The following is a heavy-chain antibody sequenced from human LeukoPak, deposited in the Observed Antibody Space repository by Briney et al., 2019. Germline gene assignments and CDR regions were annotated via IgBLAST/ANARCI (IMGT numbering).Heavy chain of an antibody. CDR2: IIPIFGTA. V-gene: IGHV1-69*13. D-gene: IGHD6-13*01. CDR3: AGEAAPPLVDV. J-gene: IGHJ6*02. Sequence: ASVKVSCKASGGTFSSYAISWVRQAPGQGLERMGGIIPIFGTANYAQKFQGRVTITADESTSTAYMELSSLRSEDTAVYYCAGEAAPPLVDVWGQGTTVTVSS. CDR1: GGTFSSYA.